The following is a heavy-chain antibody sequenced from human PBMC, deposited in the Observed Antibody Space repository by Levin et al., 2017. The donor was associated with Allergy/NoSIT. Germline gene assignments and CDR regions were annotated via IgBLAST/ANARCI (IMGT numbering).Heavy chain of an antibody. D-gene: IGHD3-10*01. Sequence: SLKISCAASGFTFDDYAMHWVRQAPGKGLEWVAGISWNSGSIGYADSVKGRFTISRDNAKNSLYLQMNRLRTEDTALYYCARDNIGLPDACDIWGQGTMVIVSS. V-gene: IGHV3-9*01. CDR2: ISWNSGSI. J-gene: IGHJ3*02. CDR1: GFTFDDYA. CDR3: ARDNIGLPDACDI.